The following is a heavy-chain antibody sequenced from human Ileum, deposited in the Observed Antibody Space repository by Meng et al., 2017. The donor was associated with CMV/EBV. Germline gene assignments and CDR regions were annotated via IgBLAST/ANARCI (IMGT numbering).Heavy chain of an antibody. Sequence: ASVKVSCKTSGYTFTSYGFTWVRQAPGQGLEYVGWINSYNGFSNYTEKLQGRVTLTTDTSTSTGYMELSSLTSDDTAVYYCATEKTPMAVVGRGALDNWGQGTLVTVSS. CDR1: GYTFTSYG. D-gene: IGHD6-19*01. CDR2: INSYNGFS. J-gene: IGHJ4*02. CDR3: ATEKTPMAVVGRGALDN. V-gene: IGHV1-18*01.